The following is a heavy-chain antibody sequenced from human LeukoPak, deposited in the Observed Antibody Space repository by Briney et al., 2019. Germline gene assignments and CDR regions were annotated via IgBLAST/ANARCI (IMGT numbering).Heavy chain of an antibody. V-gene: IGHV6-1*01. CDR1: GDSFSSNSAA. D-gene: IGHD3-16*01. CDR2: TYYRSKRYN. Sequence: SQTLSLTCALSGDSFSSNSAAWNWIRQSPSRGLEWLGRTYYRSKRYNDYAVSVRSRITINPDISKNQFSLQLNSVTPEDTAVYYCARTGGGGRSFDYWGQGTLVTVSS. CDR3: ARTGGGGRSFDY. J-gene: IGHJ4*02.